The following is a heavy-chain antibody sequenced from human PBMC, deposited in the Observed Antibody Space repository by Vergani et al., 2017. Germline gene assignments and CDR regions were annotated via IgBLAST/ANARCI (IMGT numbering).Heavy chain of an antibody. J-gene: IGHJ6*03. Sequence: QVQLQESGPGLVKPSQTLSLTCTVSGGSISSGDYYWSWIRQPPGKGLEWIGYIYYSGSTYYNPSLKSRVTISVDTSKNQFSLKLSSVTAADTAVYYCARVTGDSSSWYPAGYYYYMDVWGKGTTVTVSS. CDR2: IYYSGST. CDR1: GGSISSGDYY. V-gene: IGHV4-30-4*01. CDR3: ARVTGDSSSWYPAGYYYYMDV. D-gene: IGHD6-13*01.